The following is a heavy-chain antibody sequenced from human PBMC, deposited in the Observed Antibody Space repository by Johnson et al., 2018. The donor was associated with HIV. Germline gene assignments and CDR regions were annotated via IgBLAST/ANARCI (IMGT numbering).Heavy chain of an antibody. J-gene: IGHJ3*02. D-gene: IGHD3-22*01. Sequence: VQLVESGGGLVQPGGSLRLSCAASGFTFSSYWMHWVRQAPGKGLMWVSCLNSDGSSVSYADFVKGRFTVSRDNAKNTLYLQMNSLRAEDTAVYYCARGGDKYYDSSGYYGAFDIWGQGTMVTVSS. CDR1: GFTFSSYW. CDR3: ARGGDKYYDSSGYYGAFDI. V-gene: IGHV3-74*01. CDR2: LNSDGSSV.